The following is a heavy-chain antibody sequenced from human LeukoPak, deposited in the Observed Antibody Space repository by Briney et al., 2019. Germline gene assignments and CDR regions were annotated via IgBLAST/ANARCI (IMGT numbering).Heavy chain of an antibody. CDR1: GGSISSYY. CDR2: IYYSGST. D-gene: IGHD3-10*01. J-gene: IGHJ6*03. CDR3: ARALYGSGSYFSDYYYYMDV. V-gene: IGHV4-59*01. Sequence: SETLSLTCTVSGGSISSYYWSWIRQPPGKGLEWIGYIYYSGSTNYNPSLKSRVTISVDTSKNQFSLKLSSVTAADTAVYYCARALYGSGSYFSDYYYYMDVWGKGTTVTVSS.